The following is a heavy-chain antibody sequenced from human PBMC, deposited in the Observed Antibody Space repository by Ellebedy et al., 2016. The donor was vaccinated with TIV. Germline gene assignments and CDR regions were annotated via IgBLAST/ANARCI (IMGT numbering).Heavy chain of an antibody. CDR3: AKAPTAIFAHFYYYYYYMDV. CDR1: GFTFSSYA. D-gene: IGHD2-21*02. J-gene: IGHJ6*03. Sequence: GESLKISCEASGFTFSSYAMSWVRQAPGRRPEWVSAISGSGGSTHYVDSVRGRFTISRDNSKNTLYLQMTSLRAEDTAVYYCAKAPTAIFAHFYYYYYYMDVWGKGTAVTVSS. V-gene: IGHV3-23*01. CDR2: ISGSGGST.